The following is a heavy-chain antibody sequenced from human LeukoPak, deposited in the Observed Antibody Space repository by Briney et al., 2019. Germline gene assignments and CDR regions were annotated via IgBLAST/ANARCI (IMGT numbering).Heavy chain of an antibody. V-gene: IGHV3-30*02. Sequence: PGGSLRLSCAASGFTFSSYGMHWVRQAPGKGLEWVAFIRYDGSNKYYADSVKGRFTISRDNSKNTLYLQMNSLRAEDTAVYYCAKTFYDYGGNYIGDYWGQGTLVTVSS. CDR2: IRYDGSNK. D-gene: IGHD4-23*01. CDR3: AKTFYDYGGNYIGDY. J-gene: IGHJ4*02. CDR1: GFTFSSYG.